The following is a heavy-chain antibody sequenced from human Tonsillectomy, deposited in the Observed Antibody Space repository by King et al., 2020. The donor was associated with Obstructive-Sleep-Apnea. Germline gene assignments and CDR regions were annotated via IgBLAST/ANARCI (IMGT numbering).Heavy chain of an antibody. CDR2: ISYDGSNR. CDR1: GVTFSTYA. Sequence: VQLVESGGGVVQPGRSLRLSCAASGVTFSTYAMNWVRQAPGKGLEWVAVISYDGSNRYYADSVKGRFTISRDNSKNTLYLHMNTLRAEDTAVYYCARDHGDNSNGGGLVWGQGTLVTVSS. V-gene: IGHV3-30*04. CDR3: ARDHGDNSNGGGLV. J-gene: IGHJ4*02. D-gene: IGHD4-23*01.